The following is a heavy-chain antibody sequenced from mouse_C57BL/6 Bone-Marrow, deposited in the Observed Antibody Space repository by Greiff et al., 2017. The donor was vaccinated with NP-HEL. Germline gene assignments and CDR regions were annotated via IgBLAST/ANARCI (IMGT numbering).Heavy chain of an antibody. CDR1: GFTFSSYA. Sequence: EVMLVESGAGLVKPGGSLKLSCAASGFTFSSYAMSWVRQTPEKRLEWVAYISSGGDYIYYADTVKGRFTMSRDNARNTLYLQMSSLKSEDTAMYYCASLRLWYFDDWGKGTTVTVSS. D-gene: IGHD2-4*01. V-gene: IGHV5S21*01. J-gene: IGHJ1*03. CDR2: ISSGGDYI. CDR3: ASLRLWYFDD.